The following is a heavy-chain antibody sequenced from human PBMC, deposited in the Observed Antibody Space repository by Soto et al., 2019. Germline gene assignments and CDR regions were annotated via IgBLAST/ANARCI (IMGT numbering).Heavy chain of an antibody. CDR3: ARHTAMAHYGMDV. Sequence: SDTLSLTCSVSCGSISSGGYYWSWIRQHPGKGLEWIGYTYYSGSTYYNPSLKSRVTISVDTSKNQFSLKLSSVTAADTAVYYCARHTAMAHYGMDVWGKGPTVTI. CDR2: TYYSGST. V-gene: IGHV4-31*03. J-gene: IGHJ6*04. CDR1: CGSISSGGYY. D-gene: IGHD5-18*01.